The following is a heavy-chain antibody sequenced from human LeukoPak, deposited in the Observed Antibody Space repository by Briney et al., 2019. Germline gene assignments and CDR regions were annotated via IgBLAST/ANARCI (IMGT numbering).Heavy chain of an antibody. V-gene: IGHV1-69*05. CDR1: GGTFSSYA. CDR2: IIPIFGTA. CDR3: ASRLSTQDAFDI. Sequence: GASVKVSCKASGGTFSSYAISWVRQAPGQGLEWMGGIIPIFGTANYAQKFQGRVTITTDESTSTAYMELSSLRSEDTAVYYCASRLSTQDAFDIWGQGTMVTVSS. J-gene: IGHJ3*02.